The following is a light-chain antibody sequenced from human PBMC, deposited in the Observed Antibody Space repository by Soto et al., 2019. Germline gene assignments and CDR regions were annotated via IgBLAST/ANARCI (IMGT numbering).Light chain of an antibody. J-gene: IGKJ5*01. CDR1: QDISNY. CDR3: QQYDKLGIT. CDR2: DAS. Sequence: DLPMTQSPSSLSASVGDRVTITCQASQDISNYLNWYQQKPGKAPKLLIYDASNLETGVPSRFSGSGSGTDFTFTISSLQPEDIATYYCQQYDKLGITFGQGTRLEIK. V-gene: IGKV1-33*01.